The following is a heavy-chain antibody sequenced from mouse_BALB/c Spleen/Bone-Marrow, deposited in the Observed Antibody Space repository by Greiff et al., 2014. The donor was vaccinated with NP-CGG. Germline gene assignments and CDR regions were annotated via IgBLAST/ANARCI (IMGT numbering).Heavy chain of an antibody. CDR2: INNNGGIT. CDR1: GFTFSSYG. CDR3: ARVYGWDFDV. D-gene: IGHD1-1*01. V-gene: IGHV5-6-3*01. J-gene: IGHJ1*01. Sequence: EVKLMESGGGLVQPGGSLKLSCVASGFTFSSYGMSWVRQTPDKRLELVATINNNGGITYYPDSVKGQFTISRDNAKNTLYLQRSSLKAEDTAMYYCARVYGWDFDVWGAGTTVTVSS.